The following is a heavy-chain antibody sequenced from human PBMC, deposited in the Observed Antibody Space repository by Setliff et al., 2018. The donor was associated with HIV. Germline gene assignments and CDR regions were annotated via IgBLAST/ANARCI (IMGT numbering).Heavy chain of an antibody. CDR1: GGTFSSFA. Sequence: ASVKVSCKASGGTFSSFAIHWVRQAPGQGLEWMGGIIPMFGTANYAQKFHGRVTITADESTNTAYMELSSLGSEDTAVYYCARVTSSSTGYNYYYGMDVWGQGTKVTVSS. D-gene: IGHD6-6*01. CDR3: ARVTSSSTGYNYYYGMDV. J-gene: IGHJ6*02. V-gene: IGHV1-69*13. CDR2: IIPMFGTA.